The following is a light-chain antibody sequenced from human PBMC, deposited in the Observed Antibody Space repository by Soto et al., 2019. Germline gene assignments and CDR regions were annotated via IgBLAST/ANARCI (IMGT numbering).Light chain of an antibody. Sequence: QSALTHPPSVSGPPGQRITISGPGTSSEVGGYNYVSWYQQHPGKAPKLMIYEVSNRPSGVSNRFSGSKSGNTASLTISGLQAEDEADYYCSSYTSSSVVFGGGTKLTVL. J-gene: IGLJ2*01. V-gene: IGLV2-14*01. CDR1: SSEVGGYNY. CDR2: EVS. CDR3: SSYTSSSVV.